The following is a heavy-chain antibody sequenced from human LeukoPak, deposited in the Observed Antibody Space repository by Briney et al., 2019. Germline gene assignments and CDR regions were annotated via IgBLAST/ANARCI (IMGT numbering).Heavy chain of an antibody. CDR2: IWYDGSNK. J-gene: IGHJ4*02. V-gene: IGHV3-33*01. CDR1: GFTFSSYG. Sequence: GRSLRLSCAASGFTFSSYGMHWVRQAPGKGLEWVAVIWYDGSNKYYADSVKGRFTISRDNSKNTLYLQMNSLRAEDTAVYYCAREGDGYSYFDYWGQGILVTVSS. CDR3: AREGDGYSYFDY. D-gene: IGHD5-18*01.